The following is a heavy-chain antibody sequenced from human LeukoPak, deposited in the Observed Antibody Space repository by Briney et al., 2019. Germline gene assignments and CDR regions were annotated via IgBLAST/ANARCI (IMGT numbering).Heavy chain of an antibody. CDR3: ARYRHLGY. CDR1: GFTFSGYW. CDR2: INQNGGEK. J-gene: IGHJ4*02. V-gene: IGHV3-7*01. Sequence: PGGSLRLSRADSGFTFSGYWMNWDRQAPGKGLEWVANINQNGGEKYYVDSVKGRFTISRDNGKNSLYLQMNSLRAEDTAVYYCARYRHLGYWGQGTLVTVSS.